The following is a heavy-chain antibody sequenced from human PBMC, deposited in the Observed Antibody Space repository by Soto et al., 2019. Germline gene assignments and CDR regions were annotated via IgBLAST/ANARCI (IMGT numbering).Heavy chain of an antibody. Sequence: SVKVSCKASGGTFSSYAISWVRQAPGQGLEWMGGIIPIFGTANYAQKFQGRVTITAGESTSTAYMELSSLRSEDTAVYYCATDFPPVVTTNPFDYWGQGTLVTVSS. CDR3: ATDFPPVVTTNPFDY. CDR1: GGTFSSYA. J-gene: IGHJ4*02. CDR2: IIPIFGTA. V-gene: IGHV1-69*13. D-gene: IGHD2-21*02.